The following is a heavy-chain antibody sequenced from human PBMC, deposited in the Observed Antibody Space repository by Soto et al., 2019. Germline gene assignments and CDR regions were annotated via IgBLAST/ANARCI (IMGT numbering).Heavy chain of an antibody. D-gene: IGHD2-2*01. CDR3: ARNWNLALVPAAYFDS. Sequence: TSETLSLTCTVSNFSVLTSIYYWAWIRQPPGKGLEWVGTVYYTGTTYYNPSLQSRVTISIDTSKNQFSLNLNSVTAADTAVYYRARNWNLALVPAAYFDSWGQGTLVTVSS. J-gene: IGHJ4*02. CDR1: NFSVLTSIYY. CDR2: VYYTGTT. V-gene: IGHV4-39*01.